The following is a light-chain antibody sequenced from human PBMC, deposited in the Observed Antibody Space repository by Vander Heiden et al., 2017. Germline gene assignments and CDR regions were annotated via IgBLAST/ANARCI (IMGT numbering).Light chain of an antibody. CDR3: QAWDSSTAVV. CDR1: KLGDKY. J-gene: IGLJ2*01. CDR2: QDS. V-gene: IGLV3-1*01. Sequence: SYELTQPPSVSVFPGQTASITCSGDKLGDKYACWYQQKPGQSPGLVIYQDSKRPSGIPERFSGSNSGNTATLTISGTQAMDEADYYCQAWDSSTAVVFGGGTKLTVL.